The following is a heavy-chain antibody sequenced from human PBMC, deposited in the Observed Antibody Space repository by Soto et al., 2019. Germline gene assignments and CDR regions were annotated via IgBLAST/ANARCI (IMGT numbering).Heavy chain of an antibody. D-gene: IGHD6-13*01. CDR2: INHSGST. CDR1: GGSFSGYY. V-gene: IGHV4-34*01. CDR3: ARDKPSSSDLYYYYGMDV. J-gene: IGHJ6*02. Sequence: PSETLSLTCAVYGGSFSGYYWSWIRQPPGKGLEWIGEINHSGSTNYNPSLKSRVTISVDTSKNQFSLKLSSVTAADTAVYYCARDKPSSSDLYYYYGMDVWGQGTTVTVSS.